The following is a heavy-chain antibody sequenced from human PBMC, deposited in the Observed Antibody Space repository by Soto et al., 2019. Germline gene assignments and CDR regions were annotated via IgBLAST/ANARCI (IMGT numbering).Heavy chain of an antibody. D-gene: IGHD3-22*01. CDR1: GASISSSSYY. CDR3: ARQTDDSSGYDDAFDI. CDR2: IYYSGST. Sequence: SETLSLTCTVPGASISSSSYYWGWIRQPPGKGLEWIGSIYYSGSTYYNPSLKSRVTISVDTSKNQFSLKLSSVTAADTAVYYCARQTDDSSGYDDAFDIWGQWTMVTVS. J-gene: IGHJ3*02. V-gene: IGHV4-39*01.